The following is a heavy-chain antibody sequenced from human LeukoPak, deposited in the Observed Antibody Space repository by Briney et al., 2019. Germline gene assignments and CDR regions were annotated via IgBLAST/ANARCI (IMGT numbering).Heavy chain of an antibody. Sequence: SVKVSCKASGGTFNSYAISWVRQAPGQGLEWMGGIIPIFGTANYAQKFQGRVTITTDESTSTAYMELSSLRSEDTAVYYCATDCSSTSCEFDYWGQGTLVTVSS. CDR3: ATDCSSTSCEFDY. CDR1: GGTFNSYA. V-gene: IGHV1-69*05. D-gene: IGHD2-2*01. CDR2: IIPIFGTA. J-gene: IGHJ4*02.